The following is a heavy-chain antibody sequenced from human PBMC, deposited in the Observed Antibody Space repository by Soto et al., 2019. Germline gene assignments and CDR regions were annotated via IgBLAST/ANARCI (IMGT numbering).Heavy chain of an antibody. J-gene: IGHJ6*02. Sequence: GGSLRLSCAASGFTFSSYAMSWVRQAPGKGLEWVSAISGSGGSTYYADSVKGRFTISRDNSKNTLYLQMNSLRAEDTAVYYCAKDPAGPDYYYGMDVWGQGTTVTVSS. V-gene: IGHV3-23*01. CDR1: GFTFSSYA. CDR2: ISGSGGST. CDR3: AKDPAGPDYYYGMDV.